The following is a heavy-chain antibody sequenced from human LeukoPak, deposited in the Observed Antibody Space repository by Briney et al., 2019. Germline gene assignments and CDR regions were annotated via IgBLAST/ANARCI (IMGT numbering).Heavy chain of an antibody. CDR3: ARDPATKYTYGPEGGFDY. V-gene: IGHV1-46*01. CDR2: INPSDGST. CDR1: GYTFTSYY. Sequence: ASVKVSCKASGYTFTSYYVHWVRQAPGQGLEWMGIINPSDGSTRYAQKFQGRVTMTRDMSTSTVYMELSSLISEDTAVYYCARDPATKYTYGPEGGFDYWGQGTLVTVSS. J-gene: IGHJ4*02. D-gene: IGHD5-18*01.